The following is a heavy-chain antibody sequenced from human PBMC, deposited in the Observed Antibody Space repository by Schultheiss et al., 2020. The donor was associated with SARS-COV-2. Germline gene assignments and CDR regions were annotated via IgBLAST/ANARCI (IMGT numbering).Heavy chain of an antibody. Sequence: GESLKISCAASGFTFSSYGMHWVRQAPGKGLEWVAVIWYDGSNKYYADSVKGRFTISRDNSKNTLYLQMNSLRAEDTAVYYCARDLYDSSGYYGLFDYWGQGTTVTVSS. CDR1: GFTFSSYG. D-gene: IGHD3-22*01. CDR2: IWYDGSNK. V-gene: IGHV3-33*01. J-gene: IGHJ4*03. CDR3: ARDLYDSSGYYGLFDY.